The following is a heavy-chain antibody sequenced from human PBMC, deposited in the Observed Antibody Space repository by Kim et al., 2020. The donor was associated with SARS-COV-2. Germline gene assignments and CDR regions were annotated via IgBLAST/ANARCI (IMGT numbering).Heavy chain of an antibody. D-gene: IGHD3-22*01. Sequence: KSRVTISVDTSKNQFSLKLSSVNAADTAVYYCARHPYTYYYDSSNYGMDVWGQGTTVTVSS. CDR3: ARHPYTYYYDSSNYGMDV. V-gene: IGHV4-39*01. J-gene: IGHJ6*02.